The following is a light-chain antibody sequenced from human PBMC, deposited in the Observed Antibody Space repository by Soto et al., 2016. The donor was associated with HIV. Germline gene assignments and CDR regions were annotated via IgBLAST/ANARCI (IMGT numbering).Light chain of an antibody. V-gene: IGLV3-21*02. CDR3: QVWDSHNDPWV. CDR1: NIGSKS. CDR2: DDR. J-gene: IGLJ3*02. Sequence: SYVVTQPPSVSVAPGQTARITCGGINIGSKSVHWYQQKPGQAPVLVIYDDRDRPSGIPERFSGSNSGXTATLTINRVEAEDEADFYCQVWDSHNDPWVFGGGTRADRP.